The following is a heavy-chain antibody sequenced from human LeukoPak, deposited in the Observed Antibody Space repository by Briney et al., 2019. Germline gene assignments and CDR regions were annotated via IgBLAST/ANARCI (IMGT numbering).Heavy chain of an antibody. D-gene: IGHD1-1*01. CDR1: GYSINSGFY. Sequence: SETLSLTCIVSGYSINSGFYWGWLRQPPGKGLEWIGYIYHSATTHYNSSLKSRVTISLDTSKNQLSLKLRSVTAADPAGVYCARAVGLTQGGTFDYGGQGTLLTASS. CDR2: IYHSATT. V-gene: IGHV4-38-2*02. J-gene: IGHJ4*02. CDR3: ARAVGLTQGGTFDY.